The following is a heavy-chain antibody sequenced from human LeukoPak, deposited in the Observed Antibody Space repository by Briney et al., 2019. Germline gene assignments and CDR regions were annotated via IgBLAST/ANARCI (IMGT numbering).Heavy chain of an antibody. CDR3: ARDRLGPSFSVSHSDL. Sequence: GGSLRLSCAASGFKFDDYGMSWVRHAPGKRLEWVSGLNWDGGSTAYADSVKGRFTVSRDNARASLYLEMSSLRAEDTALYYCARDRLGPSFSVSHSDLWGQGTLVTVSS. CDR2: LNWDGGST. V-gene: IGHV3-20*04. D-gene: IGHD3-3*02. CDR1: GFKFDDYG. J-gene: IGHJ4*02.